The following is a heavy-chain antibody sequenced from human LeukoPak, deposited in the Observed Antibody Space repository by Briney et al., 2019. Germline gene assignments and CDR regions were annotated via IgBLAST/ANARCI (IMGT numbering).Heavy chain of an antibody. V-gene: IGHV3-66*01. D-gene: IGHD3-16*01. J-gene: IGHJ4*02. CDR3: AGSYVVRSFDY. CDR1: GFSVSSNY. CDR2: IYSGGST. Sequence: GGSLRLSCAASGFSVSSNYMNWVRQAPGKGLEWVSVIYSGGSTYYADSVKDRFTISRDNSKNTLYLQMNTLRAEDTAVYYCAGSYVVRSFDYWGQGTLDTVSS.